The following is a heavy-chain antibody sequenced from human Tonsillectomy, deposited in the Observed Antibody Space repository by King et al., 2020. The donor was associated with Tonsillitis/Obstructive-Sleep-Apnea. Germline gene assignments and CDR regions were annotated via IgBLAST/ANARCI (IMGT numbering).Heavy chain of an antibody. V-gene: IGHV1-69*12. CDR2: IIPIFGTA. D-gene: IGHD3-10*01. J-gene: IGHJ3*02. CDR3: ARDYYGSGSHAFDI. CDR1: GGTFISYA. Sequence: QLVQSGAEVKKPGSSVKVSCKASGGTFISYAYSWVRQAPVQGLEWRGWIIPIFGTANYAHKFQGRVTITADESTSTAYMELSSLRSEDTAVYYCARDYYGSGSHAFDIWGQGTMVTVSS.